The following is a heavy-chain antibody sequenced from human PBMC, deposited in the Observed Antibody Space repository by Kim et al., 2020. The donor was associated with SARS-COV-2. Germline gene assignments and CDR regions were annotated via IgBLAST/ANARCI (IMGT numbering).Heavy chain of an antibody. J-gene: IGHJ3*01. CDR1: GGSISSYY. Sequence: SETLSLTCTVSGGSISSYYWSWIRQPPGKELEWIGHIDYSGSTKYNPSLKSRVTISIDTSNKQSSLKLTSVTAADTAVYYCARAPTGYYGDSKSWPVAFDLWGQGTMVTVSS. D-gene: IGHD3-10*01. CDR3: ARAPTGYYGDSKSWPVAFDL. V-gene: IGHV4-59*01. CDR2: IDYSGST.